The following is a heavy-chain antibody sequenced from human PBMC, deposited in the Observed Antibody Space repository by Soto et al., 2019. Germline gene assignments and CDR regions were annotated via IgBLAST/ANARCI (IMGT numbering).Heavy chain of an antibody. V-gene: IGHV3-7*04. D-gene: IGHD3-22*01. CDR2: IKPDGSQK. CDR3: ARGDYYDTSGPFSDAFDI. Sequence: GGSLRLSCAASGFTFSNYWMSWVRQAPGKGLEWVANIKPDGSQKWYVDSVKGRFTISRDNAKKSLYLQMNSLRAEDTAVYYCARGDYYDTSGPFSDAFDIWGQGTTVTVSS. J-gene: IGHJ3*02. CDR1: GFTFSNYW.